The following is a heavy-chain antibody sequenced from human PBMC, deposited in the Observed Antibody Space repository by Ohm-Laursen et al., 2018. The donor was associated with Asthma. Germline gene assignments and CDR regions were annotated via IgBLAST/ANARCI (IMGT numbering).Heavy chain of an antibody. V-gene: IGHV3-30*18. D-gene: IGHD3-3*01. CDR1: GFTFSSYG. Sequence: SLRLSCAASGFTFSSYGMHWVRQAPGKGLEWVAVISYDGSNKYYADSVKGRFTISRDNSKNTLYLQMNSLRAEDTAVYYCAKDPAYYDFWSGYRAYYYYDGRLGPRDHGHRLL. J-gene: IGHJ6*02. CDR3: AKDPAYYDFWSGYRAYYYYDGR. CDR2: ISYDGSNK.